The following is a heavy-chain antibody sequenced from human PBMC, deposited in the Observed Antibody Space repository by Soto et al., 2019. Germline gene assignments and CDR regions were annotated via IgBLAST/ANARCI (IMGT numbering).Heavy chain of an antibody. Sequence: ASVKVSCKASGYTFTSYDINWVRQATGQGLEWMGWINPNSGGTNYAQKFQGWVTMTRDTSISTAYMELSRLRSDDTAVYYCARGVVVVVAAPPYWFAPWGQGTLVTVSS. CDR1: GYTFTSYD. CDR2: INPNSGGT. V-gene: IGHV1-2*04. J-gene: IGHJ5*02. D-gene: IGHD2-15*01. CDR3: ARGVVVVVAAPPYWFAP.